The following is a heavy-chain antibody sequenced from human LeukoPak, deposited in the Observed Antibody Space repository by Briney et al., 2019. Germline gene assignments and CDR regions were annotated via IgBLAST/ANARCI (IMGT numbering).Heavy chain of an antibody. J-gene: IGHJ4*02. Sequence: PGGSLRLSCAASGFTFSSYWMHWVRQAPGKGLVWVSRINSDGSSTSYADSVKGRFTISRDNAKNSLYLQMNSLRAEDTAVYYCARAPYYYYDSRSGTRVTGNPDYWGQGTLVTVSS. V-gene: IGHV3-74*01. CDR2: INSDGSST. CDR1: GFTFSSYW. CDR3: ARAPYYYYDSRSGTRVTGNPDY. D-gene: IGHD3-10*01.